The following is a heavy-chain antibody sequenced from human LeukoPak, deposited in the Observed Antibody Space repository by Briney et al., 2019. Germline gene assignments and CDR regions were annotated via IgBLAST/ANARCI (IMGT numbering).Heavy chain of an antibody. CDR2: INPSGGNT. Sequence: GASVKVSCKAPGYTFTSYYMHWVRQAPGQGLEWMGMINPSGGNTNYAQKLQGRVTMTTDTSTSTAYMELRSLRSDDTAVYYCARDATIFGSERFDPWGQGTLVTVSS. CDR1: GYTFTSYY. CDR3: ARDATIFGSERFDP. J-gene: IGHJ5*02. D-gene: IGHD3-3*01. V-gene: IGHV1-46*01.